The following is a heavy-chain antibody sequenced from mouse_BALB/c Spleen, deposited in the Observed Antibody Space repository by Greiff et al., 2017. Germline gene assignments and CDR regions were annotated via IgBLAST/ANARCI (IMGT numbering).Heavy chain of an antibody. V-gene: IGHV3-2*02. CDR2: ISYSGST. CDR1: GYSITSDYA. Sequence: DVQLQESGPGLVKPSQSLSLTCTVTGYSITSDYAWNWIRQFPGNKLEWMGYISYSGSTSYNPSLKSRISITRDTSKNQFFLQLNSVTTEDTATYYCARFYYDYDYAMDYWGQGTSVTVSS. D-gene: IGHD2-4*01. J-gene: IGHJ4*01. CDR3: ARFYYDYDYAMDY.